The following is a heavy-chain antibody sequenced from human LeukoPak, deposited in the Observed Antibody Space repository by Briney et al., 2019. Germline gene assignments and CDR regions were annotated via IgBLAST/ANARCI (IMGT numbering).Heavy chain of an antibody. Sequence: PGGSLRLSCAASGFIFSDYYMGWIRQAPGRGLEWVSAISGSGGSTYYADSVKGRFTISRDNSKNTLYLQMNSLRAEDTAVYYCARGPPDCSSTSCYAFDAFDIWGQGTMVTVSS. D-gene: IGHD2-2*01. V-gene: IGHV3-23*01. CDR2: ISGSGGST. CDR3: ARGPPDCSSTSCYAFDAFDI. CDR1: GFIFSDYY. J-gene: IGHJ3*02.